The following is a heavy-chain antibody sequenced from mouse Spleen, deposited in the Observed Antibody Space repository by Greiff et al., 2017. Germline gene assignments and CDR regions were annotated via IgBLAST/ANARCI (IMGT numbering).Heavy chain of an antibody. D-gene: IGHD2-4*01. J-gene: IGHJ3*01. CDR1: GFSLTSYG. Sequence: VQGVESGPGLVQPSQSLSITCTVSGFSLTSYGVHWVRQSPGKGLEWLGVIWSGGSTDYNAAFISRLSISKDNSKSQVFFKMNSLQADDTAIYYCARNYYDYDGWFAYWGQGTLVTVSA. V-gene: IGHV2-2*01. CDR3: ARNYYDYDGWFAY. CDR2: IWSGGST.